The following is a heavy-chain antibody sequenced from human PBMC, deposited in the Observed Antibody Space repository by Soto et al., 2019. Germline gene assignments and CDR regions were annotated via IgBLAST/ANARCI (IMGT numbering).Heavy chain of an antibody. J-gene: IGHJ6*02. CDR2: IYYSGST. CDR1: GGSVSSGSYY. Sequence: QVQLQESGPGLVKPSETLSLTCTVSGGSVSSGSYYWSWIRQPPGKGLEWIGYIYYSGSTNYNPSXXSRVTISVDTXXNXFXQKLSSVTAADTAVYYCARNEDSSSLGYYYYYGMDVWGQGTTVTVSS. CDR3: ARNEDSSSLGYYYYYGMDV. D-gene: IGHD6-6*01. V-gene: IGHV4-61*01.